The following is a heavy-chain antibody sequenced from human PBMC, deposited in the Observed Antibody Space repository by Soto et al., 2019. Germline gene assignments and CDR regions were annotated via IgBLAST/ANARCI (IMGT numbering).Heavy chain of an antibody. D-gene: IGHD4-17*01. J-gene: IGHJ4*02. CDR3: ASISLDGDFNFDY. V-gene: IGHV4-59*01. CDR1: GGSISSYY. Sequence: PSETLSLTCTVSGGSISSYYWSWIRQPPGKGLEWIGYIYYSGSTNYNPSLKSRVTISVDTSKNQFSLKLSSVTAADTAVYYCASISLDGDFNFDYWGQGTLVTSPQ. CDR2: IYYSGST.